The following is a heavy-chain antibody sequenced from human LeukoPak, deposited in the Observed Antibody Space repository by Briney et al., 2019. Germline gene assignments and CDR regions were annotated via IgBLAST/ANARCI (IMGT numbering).Heavy chain of an antibody. CDR2: IYTRGST. CDR3: ARQPVPGTYYFDY. D-gene: IGHD6-19*01. J-gene: IGHJ4*02. V-gene: IGHV4-4*09. Sequence: SETLSLTCTVSDGSISSYYLSWIRQPPGKGLEWIGYIYTRGSTNYSPSLKSRVTISSDTSKNQFSLKLISVTAADTAVYYCARQPVPGTYYFDYWGQGTLITVSS. CDR1: DGSISSYY.